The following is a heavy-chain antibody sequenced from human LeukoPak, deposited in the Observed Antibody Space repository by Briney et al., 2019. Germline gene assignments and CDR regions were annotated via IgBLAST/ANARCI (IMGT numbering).Heavy chain of an antibody. D-gene: IGHD3-10*01. CDR3: ARVVYYGSGSYFDY. Sequence: PSETLSLTCAVSGGSISSSSWWSWVRQPPGKGLEWIGEIYHSGSIKYNPSLESRVTVSLDNSKSQFSLKLTSVTAADTAVYYCARVVYYGSGSYFDYWGQGTLVTVSS. J-gene: IGHJ4*02. V-gene: IGHV4-4*02. CDR1: GGSISSSSW. CDR2: IYHSGSI.